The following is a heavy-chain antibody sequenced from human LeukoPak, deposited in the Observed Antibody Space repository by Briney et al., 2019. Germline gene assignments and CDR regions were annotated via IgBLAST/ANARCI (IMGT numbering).Heavy chain of an antibody. Sequence: SETLSLTCAVYGGSFSGYYWSWIRQPPGKGLEWLGEINHSGSTNYNPSLKSRVTISVDTSKNQFSLKLSSVIAADTAVYYCARGDEAGGHWYFDLWGRGTLVTVSS. J-gene: IGHJ2*01. CDR2: INHSGST. V-gene: IGHV4-34*01. CDR3: ARGDEAGGHWYFDL. D-gene: IGHD3-10*01. CDR1: GGSFSGYY.